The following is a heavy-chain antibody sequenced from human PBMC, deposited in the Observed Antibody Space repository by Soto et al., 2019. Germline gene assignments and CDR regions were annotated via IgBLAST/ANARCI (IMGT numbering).Heavy chain of an antibody. CDR2: FDPEDGET. D-gene: IGHD4-17*01. Sequence: ASVKVSCKVSGYTLTELSMHWVRQAPGKGLEWMGGFDPEDGETIYAQKFQGRVTMTEDTSTDTAYMELSSLRSEDTAVYYCASTYGDYAVYYYYGMDVWGQGTTVTVSS. CDR1: GYTLTELS. V-gene: IGHV1-24*01. CDR3: ASTYGDYAVYYYYGMDV. J-gene: IGHJ6*02.